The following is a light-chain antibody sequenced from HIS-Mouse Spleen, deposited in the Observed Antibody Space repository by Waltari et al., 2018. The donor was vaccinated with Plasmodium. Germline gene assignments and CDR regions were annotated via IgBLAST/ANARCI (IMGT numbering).Light chain of an antibody. CDR1: SSDVRGYNY. CDR3: SSYTSSSTRV. J-gene: IGLJ3*02. CDR2: DVS. V-gene: IGLV2-14*03. Sequence: QSALTQPASVSGSPGQSITISSPGTSSDVRGYNYVSWYQQHPGKAPKLMIYDVSNRPSGVSNRFSGSKSGNTASLTISGLQAEDEADYYCSSYTSSSTRVFGGGTKLTVL.